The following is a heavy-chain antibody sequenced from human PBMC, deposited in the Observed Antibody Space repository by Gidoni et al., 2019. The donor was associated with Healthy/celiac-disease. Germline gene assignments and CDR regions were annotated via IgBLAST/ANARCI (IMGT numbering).Heavy chain of an antibody. CDR2: IIPIFDIA. D-gene: IGHD4-17*01. CDR1: AGTFSSYT. CDR3: ARQLGYGDYVTRYFDY. V-gene: IGHV1-69*02. Sequence: QVQLVQSGAEVKKPVSSVKVSCKASAGTFSSYTISWVRQAPRQGLEWMGRIIPIFDIANYAQKFQGRVTITADKSTSTAYMELSSLSSEDTAVYYCARQLGYGDYVTRYFDYWGQGTLVTVSS. J-gene: IGHJ4*02.